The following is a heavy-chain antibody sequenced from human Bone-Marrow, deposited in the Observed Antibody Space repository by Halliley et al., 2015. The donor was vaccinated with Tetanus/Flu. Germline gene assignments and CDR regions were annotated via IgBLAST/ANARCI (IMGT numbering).Heavy chain of an antibody. CDR1: GYTFSSSG. V-gene: IGHV1-18*04. J-gene: IGHJ6*02. Sequence: QLVQSGAEVKKPGASVKVSCKASGYTFSSSGVSWVRQAPGQGLEWMGWISDYNGHTNSAQKFQGRVIMTTDTSTSTAYMELRSLRSDDTAMYYCAVPYGDYHFDYCGMHVWGQGTTVTVSS. CDR3: AVPYGDYHFDYCGMHV. D-gene: IGHD4-17*01. CDR2: ISDYNGHT.